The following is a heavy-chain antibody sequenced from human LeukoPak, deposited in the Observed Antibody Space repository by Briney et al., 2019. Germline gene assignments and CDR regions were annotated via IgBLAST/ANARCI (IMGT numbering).Heavy chain of an antibody. CDR3: ARDTPVNYDILTGYYSEGPNQVDP. J-gene: IGHJ5*02. CDR2: ISAYNGNT. D-gene: IGHD3-9*01. V-gene: IGHV1-18*01. Sequence: GASVTVSCKASGYTFTIYGISWVRQAPGQGLEWMGWISAYNGNTNYAQKLQGRVTMTTDTSTSTAYMELRSLRSDDTAVYYCARDTPVNYDILTGYYSEGPNQVDPWGQGTLVTVSS. CDR1: GYTFTIYG.